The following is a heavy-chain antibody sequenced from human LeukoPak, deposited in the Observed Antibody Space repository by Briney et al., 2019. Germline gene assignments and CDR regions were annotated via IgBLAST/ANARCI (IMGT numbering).Heavy chain of an antibody. CDR2: ISSNGGST. J-gene: IGHJ4*02. CDR3: ARGKPSGYYLYY. V-gene: IGHV3-64*01. CDR1: GFTFSSYA. D-gene: IGHD3-3*01. Sequence: SGGSLRLSCAASGFTFSSYAMHWVRQAPGKGLEYVSAISSNGGSTYYANSVKGRFTISRDNSKNTLYLQMGSLRAEDMAVYYCARGKPSGYYLYYWGQGTLVTVSS.